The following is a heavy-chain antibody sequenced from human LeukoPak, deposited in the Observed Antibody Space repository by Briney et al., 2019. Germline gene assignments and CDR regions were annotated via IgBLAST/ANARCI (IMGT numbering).Heavy chain of an antibody. J-gene: IGHJ4*02. CDR1: GGTFSSYA. D-gene: IGHD6-13*01. Sequence: ASVKVSCKASGGTFSSYAISWVRQAPGQGLEWMGWISAYNGNTNYAQKLQGRVTMTTDTSTSTAYMELRSLRSDDTAVYYCARGGIAAAGTGNDYWGQGTLVTVSS. CDR3: ARGGIAAAGTGNDY. V-gene: IGHV1-18*01. CDR2: ISAYNGNT.